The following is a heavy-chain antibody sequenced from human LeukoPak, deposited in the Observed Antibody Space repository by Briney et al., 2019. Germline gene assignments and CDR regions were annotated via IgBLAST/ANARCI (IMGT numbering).Heavy chain of an antibody. V-gene: IGHV4-34*01. CDR3: ASPRRYCSSTSCHEEAFDI. J-gene: IGHJ3*02. CDR2: INHSGST. D-gene: IGHD2-2*01. Sequence: SETLSLTCAVYGGSFSGYYWSWIRQPPGKGLEWIGEINHSGSTNYNPSLKSRVTISVDTSKNQFSLKLSSVTAADTAVYYCASPRRYCSSTSCHEEAFDIWGQGTMVTVSS. CDR1: GGSFSGYY.